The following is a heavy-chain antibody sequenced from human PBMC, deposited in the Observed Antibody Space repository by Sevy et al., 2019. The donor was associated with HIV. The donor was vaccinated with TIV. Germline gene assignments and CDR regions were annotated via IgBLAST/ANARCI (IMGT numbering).Heavy chain of an antibody. J-gene: IGHJ5*02. V-gene: IGHV3-48*03. CDR2: ISSSGSSI. CDR3: TRNGGAFDNGFDP. CDR1: GFTFSSYD. Sequence: GSLRLSCTASGFTFSSYDMNWVRQAPGKGLEWVSKISSSGSSIYYADSVKGRFTISRDNAKNSLNLQMNSLKAEDTAVYYCTRNGGAFDNGFDPWGQGTLVTVSS. D-gene: IGHD2-8*01.